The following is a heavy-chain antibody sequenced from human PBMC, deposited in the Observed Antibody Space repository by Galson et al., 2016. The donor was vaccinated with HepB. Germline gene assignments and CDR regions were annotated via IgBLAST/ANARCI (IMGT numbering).Heavy chain of an antibody. CDR3: ARLDHGCMAMIRTCYDVFHM. D-gene: IGHD3-10*01. CDR1: GFTFRSYA. CDR2: ISGSGGST. Sequence: SLRLSCAASGFTFRSYAMSWVRQAPGKGLEWVSSISGSGGSTYYADSVRGRFTISVDKSISTAYLQWSSLKASDTAMYYCARLDHGCMAMIRTCYDVFHMWGQGTMVTVSS. J-gene: IGHJ3*02. V-gene: IGHV3-23*01.